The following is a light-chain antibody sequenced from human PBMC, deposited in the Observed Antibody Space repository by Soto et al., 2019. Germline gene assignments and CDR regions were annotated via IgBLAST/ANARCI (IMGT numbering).Light chain of an antibody. J-gene: IGKJ4*01. CDR1: QSVSSSY. V-gene: IGKV3-20*01. Sequence: EIVLTQSPGTLSLSPGERATLSCRASQSVSSSYLAWYQQNPGQAPRLLIYGASSRATGIPDRFSGSGSGTDCPLTISRLEPEDFAVYYCQQYGSSPLTFGGGNKVEIK. CDR2: GAS. CDR3: QQYGSSPLT.